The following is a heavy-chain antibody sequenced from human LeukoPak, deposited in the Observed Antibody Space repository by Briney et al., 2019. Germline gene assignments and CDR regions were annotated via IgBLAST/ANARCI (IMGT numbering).Heavy chain of an antibody. J-gene: IGHJ2*01. CDR2: ISGSGGST. Sequence: PGGSLRLSCAASGFTFSIYAMSWVRQAPGKGLEWVSAISGSGGSTYYADSVKGRFTISRDNSKNTLYLQMNSLRAEDTAVYYCARTPNIVVVVAATWYFDLWGRGTLVTVSS. CDR3: ARTPNIVVVVAATWYFDL. CDR1: GFTFSIYA. V-gene: IGHV3-23*01. D-gene: IGHD2-15*01.